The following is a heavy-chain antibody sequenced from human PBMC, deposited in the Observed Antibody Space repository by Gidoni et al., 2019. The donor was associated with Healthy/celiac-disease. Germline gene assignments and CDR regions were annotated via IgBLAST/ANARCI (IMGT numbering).Heavy chain of an antibody. V-gene: IGHV4-59*01. CDR3: AREYYNYDFWSGYAPHDAFDI. Sequence: QVQLQESGPGLVKPPDTLSLTCTVSGGSISSYYWSWIRPPPGKGLEWIGYIYYSGSTNYNPSLKSRVTISVDTSKNQFSLKLSSVTAADTAVYYCAREYYNYDFWSGYAPHDAFDIWGQGTMVTVSS. CDR2: IYYSGST. CDR1: GGSISSYY. D-gene: IGHD3-3*01. J-gene: IGHJ3*02.